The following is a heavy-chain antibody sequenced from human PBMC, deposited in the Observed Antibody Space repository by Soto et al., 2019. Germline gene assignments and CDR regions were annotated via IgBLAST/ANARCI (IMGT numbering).Heavy chain of an antibody. J-gene: IGHJ4*02. CDR3: ATIVGANDY. Sequence: TSEPRSLTCNGSGGSIYTYSWTWLRQPAGKGLEWIGHSYSSGSANYNPSLKSRVSMSVDTSKNQFSLKLNSVTAADTAVYYCATIVGANDYWGQGALVTVSS. V-gene: IGHV4-4*07. CDR2: SYSSGSA. D-gene: IGHD1-26*01. CDR1: GGSIYTYS.